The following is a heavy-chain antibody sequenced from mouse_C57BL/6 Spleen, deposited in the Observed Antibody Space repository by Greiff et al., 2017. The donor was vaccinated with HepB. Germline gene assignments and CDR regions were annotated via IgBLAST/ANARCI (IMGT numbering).Heavy chain of an antibody. CDR2: ISYSGST. J-gene: IGHJ3*01. D-gene: IGHD2-2*01. V-gene: IGHV3-1*01. Sequence: DVQLQESGPGMVKPSQSLSLTCTVTGYSITSGYDWHWIRHFPGNKLEWMGYISYSGSTNYNPSLKSRISITHDTSKNHFFLKLNSVTTEDTATYYCARGRYGYDEFAYWGQGTLVTVSA. CDR1: GYSITSGYD. CDR3: ARGRYGYDEFAY.